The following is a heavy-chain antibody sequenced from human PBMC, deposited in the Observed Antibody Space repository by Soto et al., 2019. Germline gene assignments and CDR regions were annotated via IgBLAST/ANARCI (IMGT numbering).Heavy chain of an antibody. V-gene: IGHV3-7*02. Sequence: LRLSCAASGFAFSDFWMSWVRHVPGKGLQWVAIIQGDGSKRYYVDSVKGRFTISRDNTKNSLYPQMNSLRAEDTAVYYCAKVRRWEDYFDYWGQGTLVTVSS. CDR3: AKVRRWEDYFDY. CDR1: GFAFSDFW. J-gene: IGHJ4*02. D-gene: IGHD1-26*01. CDR2: IQGDGSKR.